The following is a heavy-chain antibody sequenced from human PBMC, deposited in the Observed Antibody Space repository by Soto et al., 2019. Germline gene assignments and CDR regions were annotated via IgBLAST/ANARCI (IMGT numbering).Heavy chain of an antibody. D-gene: IGHD1-26*01. CDR3: ARDPSRGSDWARYLDL. J-gene: IGHJ2*01. V-gene: IGHV3-48*01. CDR1: GFSFSNYA. Sequence: EVQLVESGGGLVQPGGSLRLSCAASGFSFSNYAMDWVRQAPGKGLESVSYISGSSSNIRYADSVKGRFTISRDNAKSSVYLQMNSLRADDTAVYYCARDPSRGSDWARYLDLWGRSTLVTVSS. CDR2: ISGSSSNI.